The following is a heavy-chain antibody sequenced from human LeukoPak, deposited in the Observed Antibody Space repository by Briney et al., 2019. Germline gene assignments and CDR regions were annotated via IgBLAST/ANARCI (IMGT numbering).Heavy chain of an antibody. D-gene: IGHD3-10*02. Sequence: KPSETLSLTCTVYGGSISSYYWSWIRQPPGKGLEWLGYIYYSGSTNYNPSLKSRVTISVDTSKNQFSLKLSSVTAADTAVYYCARLLGPTFGEHWFYPWGQGALVTVSS. CDR2: IYYSGST. V-gene: IGHV4-59*08. CDR3: ARLLGPTFGEHWFYP. J-gene: IGHJ5*02. CDR1: GGSISSYY.